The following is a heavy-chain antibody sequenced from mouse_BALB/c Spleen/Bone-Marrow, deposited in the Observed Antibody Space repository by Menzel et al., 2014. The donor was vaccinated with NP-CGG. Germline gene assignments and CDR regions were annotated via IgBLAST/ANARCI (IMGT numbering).Heavy chain of an antibody. V-gene: IGHV8-12*01. J-gene: IGHJ4*01. CDR2: IYWGDDK. CDR3: GRREHIVTNAMDY. D-gene: IGHD2-12*01. CDR1: GFSLSTSGMG. Sequence: QVTLIVCGPGILQPSQTLNLTCSFSGFSLSTSGMGVSWIRQPSGKGLEWLAHIYWGDDKRYNPSLKSRLTLSKDTSSNQVFLKITSVDTADTGTSSCGRREHIVTNAMDYWGQGTSLTVSS.